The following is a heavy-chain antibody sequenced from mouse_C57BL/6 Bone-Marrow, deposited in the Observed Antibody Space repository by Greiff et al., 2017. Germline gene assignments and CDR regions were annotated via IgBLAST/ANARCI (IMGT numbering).Heavy chain of an antibody. CDR1: GYTFTSYW. Sequence: QVQLQQPGAELVRPGSSVKLSCKASGYTFTSYWMHWVKQRPIQGLEWIGNIDPSDSETHYNQKFKDKATLTVDKSSSTAYMQLSSLTSEDSAVYYWARYITTVTDYAMDYWGQGTSVTVSS. J-gene: IGHJ4*01. CDR2: IDPSDSET. D-gene: IGHD1-1*01. CDR3: ARYITTVTDYAMDY. V-gene: IGHV1-52*01.